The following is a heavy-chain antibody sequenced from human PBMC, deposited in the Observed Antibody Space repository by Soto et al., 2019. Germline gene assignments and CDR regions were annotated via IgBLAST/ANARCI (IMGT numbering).Heavy chain of an antibody. J-gene: IGHJ6*02. CDR1: AFTFNNFP. D-gene: IGHD2-2*01. Sequence: GGSLRLSCVASAFTFNNFPMHWVRQAPGKGLQWLASITTTSTYKYYADSVKGRFSISRDNAKNSLYLELTNLRSEDTAVYYCAREKCSSTSCNHGMDVWGLGATVTVSS. CDR2: ITTTSTYK. V-gene: IGHV3-21*01. CDR3: AREKCSSTSCNHGMDV.